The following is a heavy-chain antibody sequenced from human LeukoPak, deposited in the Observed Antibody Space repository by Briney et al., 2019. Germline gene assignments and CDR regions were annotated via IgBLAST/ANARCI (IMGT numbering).Heavy chain of an antibody. J-gene: IGHJ5*02. CDR1: GGSISSSSYY. Sequence: PPETLSLTCTVSGGSISSSSYYWGWIRQPPGKGLEWIGSIYYSGSTYYNPSLKSRVTISVDTSKNQFSLKLSSVTAADTAVYYCAREAYDFWSGYSNWFDPWGQGTLVTVSS. CDR3: AREAYDFWSGYSNWFDP. D-gene: IGHD3-3*01. CDR2: IYYSGST. V-gene: IGHV4-39*07.